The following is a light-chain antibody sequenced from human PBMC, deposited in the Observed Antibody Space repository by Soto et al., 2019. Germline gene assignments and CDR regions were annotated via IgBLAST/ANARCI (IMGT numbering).Light chain of an antibody. CDR1: QGISSY. J-gene: IGKJ1*01. CDR2: AAS. V-gene: IGKV1-8*01. CDR3: QYWDDYSWT. Sequence: AIRMTQSPSSFSASTGDRVTITCRASQGISSYLAWYQQKPGKAPKLLIYAASTLQSGVPSRFSGSGSGTEFTLTISSVQPDDFATYYCQYWDDYSWTFGQGTKVEIK.